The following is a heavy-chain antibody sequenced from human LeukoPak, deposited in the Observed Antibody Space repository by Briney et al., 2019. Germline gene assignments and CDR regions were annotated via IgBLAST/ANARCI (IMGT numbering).Heavy chain of an antibody. CDR2: IYHSGIT. Sequence: SETLSLTCAVSGGSISSGGYSWSWIRQPPGKGLEWIGYIYHSGITYYNPSLKSRVTISVDRSKNQFSLKLSSVTAADTAVYYCARGYDFYYFDYWGQGTLVTVSS. CDR3: ARGYDFYYFDY. D-gene: IGHD1-20*01. J-gene: IGHJ4*02. CDR1: GGSISSGGYS. V-gene: IGHV4-30-2*01.